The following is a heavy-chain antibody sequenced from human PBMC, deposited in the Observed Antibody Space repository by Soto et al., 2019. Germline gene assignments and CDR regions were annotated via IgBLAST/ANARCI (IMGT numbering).Heavy chain of an antibody. D-gene: IGHD6-13*01. CDR1: GFTFDDYA. Sequence: GGSLRLSCAASGFTFDDYATHWVRQVPGKGLEWVSGINWNSGSIGYGDSVKGRFAISRDNAKNSLHLQMNSLSAEDTAFYYCVKDESINWYSGHFRHWGQGTLVTVSS. CDR2: INWNSGSI. V-gene: IGHV3-9*01. J-gene: IGHJ1*01. CDR3: VKDESINWYSGHFRH.